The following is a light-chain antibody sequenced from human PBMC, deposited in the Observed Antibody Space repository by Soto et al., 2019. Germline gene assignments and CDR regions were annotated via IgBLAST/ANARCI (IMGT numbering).Light chain of an antibody. CDR2: GVS. Sequence: DIQMTQSPSSLSASLGDRVTITCQASQDIRKNLNWYQQKPGKAPELLIYGVSNLETGVPSRFTGSGSGTYFTLTITSLQPEDISTYYCQQYDDLITFGGGTKVEIK. V-gene: IGKV1-33*01. CDR3: QQYDDLIT. J-gene: IGKJ4*01. CDR1: QDIRKN.